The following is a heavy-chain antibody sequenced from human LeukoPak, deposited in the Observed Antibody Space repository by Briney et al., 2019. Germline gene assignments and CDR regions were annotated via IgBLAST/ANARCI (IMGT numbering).Heavy chain of an antibody. CDR1: GVSISSGSNY. J-gene: IGHJ3*02. Sequence: SETLSLTCSVSGVSISSGSNYWGWIRQPPGKTLEWIGSIYSSGNTYYNPSLKSRVIILIDTAKNHFSLNLSSVTAADPAYDYFGRFDCYCLVGIWGQGTMVTVSS. D-gene: IGHD2-21*01. V-gene: IGHV4-39*07. CDR3: GRFDCYCLVGI. CDR2: IYSSGNT.